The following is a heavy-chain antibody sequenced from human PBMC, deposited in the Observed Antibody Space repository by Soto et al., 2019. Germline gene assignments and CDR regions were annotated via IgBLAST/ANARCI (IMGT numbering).Heavy chain of an antibody. Sequence: GGSLRLSCSASGFSFSNYALYWVRQAPGNGLHFVSAIGANAGVTYYADSVKDRFTISRDNSKNTLYLQMIGLRAEDTAVYYCVKGTEKYYHYIMDVWGQGTTVTVSS. CDR3: VKGTEKYYHYIMDV. D-gene: IGHD3-10*01. V-gene: IGHV3-64D*06. CDR1: GFSFSNYA. CDR2: IGANAGVT. J-gene: IGHJ6*02.